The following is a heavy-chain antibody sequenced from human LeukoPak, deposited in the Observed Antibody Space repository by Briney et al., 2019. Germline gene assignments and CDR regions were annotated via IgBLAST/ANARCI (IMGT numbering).Heavy chain of an antibody. Sequence: SETLSLTCTVSGGSISSYYWSWIRQPPGKGLEWIGYTYYSGSTNYNPSLKSRVTISVDTSKNQFSLKLSSVTAADTAVYYCARVTASFGGSYFIDYWGQGTLVTVSS. CDR1: GGSISSYY. CDR2: TYYSGST. CDR3: ARVTASFGGSYFIDY. D-gene: IGHD1-26*01. V-gene: IGHV4-59*01. J-gene: IGHJ4*02.